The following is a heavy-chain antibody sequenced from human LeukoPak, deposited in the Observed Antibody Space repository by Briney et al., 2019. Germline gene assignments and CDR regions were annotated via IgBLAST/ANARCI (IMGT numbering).Heavy chain of an antibody. D-gene: IGHD1-26*01. Sequence: PSETLSLTCAISGYSISSGYYWSWIRQPPGKGLEWIGYIYYSGSTNYNPSLKSRVTISVDTSKNQFSLKLSSVTAADTAVYYCARLVGARHVDYWGQGTLVTVSS. CDR3: ARLVGARHVDY. CDR2: IYYSGST. J-gene: IGHJ4*02. CDR1: GYSISSGYY. V-gene: IGHV4-59*01.